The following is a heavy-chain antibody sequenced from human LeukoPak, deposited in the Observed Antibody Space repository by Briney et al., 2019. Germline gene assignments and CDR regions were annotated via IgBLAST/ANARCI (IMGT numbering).Heavy chain of an antibody. CDR1: GYTFTTYA. Sequence: ASVKVSCKASGYTFTTYAMHWVRQAPGQRLEWTGWINAGNGNTKYSQKFQGRVTITRDTSASTAYMELSSLRSEDTAVYYCARDFLGGYDYEGYWGQGTLVTVSS. J-gene: IGHJ4*02. CDR2: INAGNGNT. CDR3: ARDFLGGYDYEGY. D-gene: IGHD5-12*01. V-gene: IGHV1-3*01.